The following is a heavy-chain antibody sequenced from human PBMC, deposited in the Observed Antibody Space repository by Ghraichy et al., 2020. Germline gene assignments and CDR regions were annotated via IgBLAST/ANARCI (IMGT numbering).Heavy chain of an antibody. CDR1: GFTFSDSA. CDR3: ARAYTGSYYWIDY. D-gene: IGHD1-26*01. CDR2: ISSKIDSSAT. Sequence: LSLTCAASGFTFSDSAMHWVRQASGKGLEWVGRISSKIDSSATAYAASVKGRFTVSRDDSKNTAYLQMNSLKIEDTAVYYCARAYTGSYYWIDYWGQGTLVTVSS. J-gene: IGHJ4*02. V-gene: IGHV3-73*01.